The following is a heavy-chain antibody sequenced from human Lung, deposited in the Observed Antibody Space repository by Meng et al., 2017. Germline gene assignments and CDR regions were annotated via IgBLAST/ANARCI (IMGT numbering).Heavy chain of an antibody. V-gene: IGHV4-30-4*01. CDR3: ARVVGDCASCYKGWFDP. J-gene: IGHJ5*02. CDR2: ISYSGAT. D-gene: IGHD2-2*02. CDR1: GASISSAVF. Sequence: QVQLQESGPRLVRPSQTLSLTCTVSGASISSAVFWIWIRQPLGKDLEWIGYISYSGATHYNPSLKSRLTISVDTAKNQFSLSLSFVTAADTAVYYCARVVGDCASCYKGWFDPWGQGTLVTVSS.